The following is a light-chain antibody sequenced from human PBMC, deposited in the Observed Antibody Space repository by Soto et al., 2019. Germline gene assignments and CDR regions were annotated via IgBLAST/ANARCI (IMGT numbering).Light chain of an antibody. CDR1: QSVSSN. CDR3: HQYNFWPT. V-gene: IGKV3-15*01. CDR2: GTS. J-gene: IGKJ1*01. Sequence: EIVMTQSPATLSVSPGEGATLSCRASQSVSSNLAWFQQNPGQAPRLLIYGTSTRATGIPARFSGSGSGTDFTLTISSLQSEDFAVYYCHQYNFWPTFGQGTKVDI.